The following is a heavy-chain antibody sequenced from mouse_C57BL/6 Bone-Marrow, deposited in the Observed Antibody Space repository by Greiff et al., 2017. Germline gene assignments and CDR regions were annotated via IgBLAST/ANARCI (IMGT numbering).Heavy chain of an antibody. J-gene: IGHJ4*01. CDR2: IDPENGDT. Sequence: VQLQQSGAELVRPGASVKLSCTASGFNIKDDYMHWVKQRPEQGLEWIGWIDPENGDTEYASKFQGKATITADTSSNTAYLQLSSLTSEDTAVYYCTSGGMDYWGQGTSVTVSS. CDR1: GFNIKDDY. CDR3: TSGGMDY. V-gene: IGHV14-4*01.